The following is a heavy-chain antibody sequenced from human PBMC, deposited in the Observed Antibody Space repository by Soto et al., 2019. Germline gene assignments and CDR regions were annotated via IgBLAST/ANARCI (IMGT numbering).Heavy chain of an antibody. Sequence: SETLSLTCTVSGGSVSSVSYYWSWIRQPPGKGQEWIRYIYYSGSTNYKPALKSRVTISVDTSKNQFSLKMSSVTAADTAVYYYARGLYCSSTRCYLPNWFDPWGQGTLVTVSS. CDR2: IYYSGST. CDR3: ARGLYCSSTRCYLPNWFDP. CDR1: GGSVSSVSYY. V-gene: IGHV4-61*01. D-gene: IGHD2-2*01. J-gene: IGHJ5*02.